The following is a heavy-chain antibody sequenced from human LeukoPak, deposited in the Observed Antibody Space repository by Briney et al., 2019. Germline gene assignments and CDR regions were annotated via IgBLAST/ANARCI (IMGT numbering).Heavy chain of an antibody. CDR1: GFXFSTYA. Sequence: GGSLRLSCSASGFXFSTYAIHWVRQAPGKGLEYISSISSNGDATYYADSLKGRSTISRDNSKNTLYLQMSSLRIEDTAVYYCVKSASNYGANWFDPWGQGTLVTVSS. CDR3: VKSASNYGANWFDP. D-gene: IGHD4/OR15-4a*01. V-gene: IGHV3-64D*09. J-gene: IGHJ5*02. CDR2: ISSNGDAT.